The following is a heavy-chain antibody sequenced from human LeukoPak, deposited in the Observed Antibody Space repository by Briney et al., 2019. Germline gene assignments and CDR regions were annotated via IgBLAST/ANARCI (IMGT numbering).Heavy chain of an antibody. V-gene: IGHV4-34*01. CDR1: GGSFSGYF. J-gene: IGHJ4*02. CDR2: ITHSGDT. Sequence: PSETLSLTCAVYGGSFSGYFWAWLRQSPEKGLEWIGEITHSGDTNYNPSLKSRVTISVDTSKNQFSLNLNSVAAADTGIYYCARHRYGSDSSCFAFWGQGTLVTVSS. CDR3: ARHRYGSDSSCFAF. D-gene: IGHD3-22*01.